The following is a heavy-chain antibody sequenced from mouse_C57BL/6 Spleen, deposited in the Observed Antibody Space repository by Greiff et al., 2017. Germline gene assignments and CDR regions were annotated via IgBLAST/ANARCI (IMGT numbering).Heavy chain of an antibody. CDR3: TRVSNYWYFDV. CDR1: GFTFSSYA. D-gene: IGHD2-5*01. CDR2: ISSGGDYI. J-gene: IGHJ1*03. V-gene: IGHV5-9-1*02. Sequence: EVKLVESGEGLVKPGGSLTLSCAASGFTFSSYAMSWVRQTPEKRLEWVAYISSGGDYIYYADTVKGRFTISRDNARNTLYLQMSSLKSEDTAMYYCTRVSNYWYFDVWGTVTTVTVSS.